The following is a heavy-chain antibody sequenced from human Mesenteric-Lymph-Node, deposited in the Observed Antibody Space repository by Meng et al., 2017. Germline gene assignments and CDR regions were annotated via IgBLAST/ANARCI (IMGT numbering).Heavy chain of an antibody. CDR1: GYTFSTYA. D-gene: IGHD6-13*01. CDR2: INAGYGNT. J-gene: IGHJ5*02. CDR3: ARGGLGGPADGGAGGWVDH. Sequence: ASVKVTCKASGYTFSTYAIQSVRKDRVQRREWKGWINAGYGNTKYSQNFQGRVPLTRSTFASTAYMELRSLTFEDTAVYYCARGGLGGPADGGAGGWVDHWGQGTLVTVSS. V-gene: IGHV1-3*01.